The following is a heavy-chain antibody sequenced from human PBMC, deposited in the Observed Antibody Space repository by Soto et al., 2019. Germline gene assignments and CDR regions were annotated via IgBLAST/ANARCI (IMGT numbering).Heavy chain of an antibody. CDR1: GGSFSNYA. V-gene: IGHV1-69*13. J-gene: IGHJ6*02. CDR3: ARAYRENYFYAMDV. Sequence: AASVKVSCKASGGSFSNYAISWVRQAPGQGLEWMGGIIPMFGIGNYAEKFLGRVTITADESTSTSHMELSSLRSEDTAVYFCARAYRENYFYAMDVWGQGTTVTVSS. D-gene: IGHD1-26*01. CDR2: IIPMFGIG.